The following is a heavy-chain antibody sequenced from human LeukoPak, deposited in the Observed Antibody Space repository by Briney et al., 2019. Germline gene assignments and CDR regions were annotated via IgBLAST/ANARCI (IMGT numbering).Heavy chain of an antibody. D-gene: IGHD4-17*01. CDR2: INHSGST. CDR3: ARWAGTTTFDY. J-gene: IGHJ4*02. CDR1: GGSFSGYY. Sequence: SETLSLTCAVYGGSFSGYYWSWVRQPPGKGLEWIGEINHSGSTNYNASLTSRGTISVDTSNNHFSLKLSSVTAADTAVYYCARWAGTTTFDYWGQGTLVTVSS. V-gene: IGHV4-34*01.